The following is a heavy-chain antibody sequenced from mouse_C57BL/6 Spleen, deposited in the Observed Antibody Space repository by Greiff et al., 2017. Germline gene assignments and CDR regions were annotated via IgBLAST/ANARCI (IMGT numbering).Heavy chain of an antibody. CDR2: IWSGGST. J-gene: IGHJ4*01. V-gene: IGHV2-2*01. CDR1: GFSLTSYG. D-gene: IGHD2-2*01. CDR3: ARSEVTTYYYAMDY. Sequence: VKLMESGPGLVQPSQSLSITCTVSGFSLTSYGVHWVRQSPGKGLEWLGVIWSGGSTDYNAAFISRLSISKDNSKSQVFFKMNSLQADDTAIYYCARSEVTTYYYAMDYWGQGTSVTVSS.